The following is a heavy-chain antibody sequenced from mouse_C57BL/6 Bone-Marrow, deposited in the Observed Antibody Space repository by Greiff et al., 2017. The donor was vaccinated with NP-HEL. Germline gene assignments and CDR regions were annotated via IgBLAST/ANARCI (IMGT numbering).Heavy chain of an antibody. CDR2: ISSGGSYT. D-gene: IGHD6-1*01. V-gene: IGHV5-6*01. CDR1: GFTFSSYG. CDR3: ARHAPLYYFDY. Sequence: EVQLQESGGDLVKPGGSLKLSCAASGFTFSSYGMSWVRQTPDKRLEWVATISSGGSYTYYPDSVKGRFTISRDNAKNTLYLQMSSLKSEDTAMYYCARHAPLYYFDYWGQGTTLTVSS. J-gene: IGHJ2*01.